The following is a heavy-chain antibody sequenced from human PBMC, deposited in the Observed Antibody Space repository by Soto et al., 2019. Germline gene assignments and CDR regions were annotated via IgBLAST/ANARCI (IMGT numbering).Heavy chain of an antibody. Sequence: SGPALVNPTHTLTLTCTFSGFSRSTSGMRVSWIRQPPGKALEWLARIDWDDDKFYSTSLKTRLTISKDTSKNQVVLTMTNMDPVDTATYFCALRSGRYEDASDIWGQVKMVTVSS. CDR1: GFSRSTSGMR. V-gene: IGHV2-70*04. CDR3: ALRSGRYEDASDI. D-gene: IGHD1-26*01. J-gene: IGHJ3*02. CDR2: IDWDDDK.